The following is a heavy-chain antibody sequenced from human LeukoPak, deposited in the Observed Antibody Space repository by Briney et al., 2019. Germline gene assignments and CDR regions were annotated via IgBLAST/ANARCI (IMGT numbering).Heavy chain of an antibody. D-gene: IGHD3-10*01. CDR3: AHRRKSGSYSDPDYDY. Sequence: SGPTLVNPTQTLTLTCTFSGFSLSTSGVGVGWIRQPPGKALEWLALIYWDDDKRYSPSLKSRLTITKDTSKNQVVLTMTNMDPVDTATYYCAHRRKSGSYSDPDYDYWGQGTLVTVSS. CDR2: IYWDDDK. J-gene: IGHJ4*02. V-gene: IGHV2-5*02. CDR1: GFSLSTSGVG.